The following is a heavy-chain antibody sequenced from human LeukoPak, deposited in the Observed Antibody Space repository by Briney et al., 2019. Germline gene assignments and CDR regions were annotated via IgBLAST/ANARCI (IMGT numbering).Heavy chain of an antibody. J-gene: IGHJ3*02. V-gene: IGHV3-30*02. CDR3: AKDNTVTTWEEPVDAFDI. CDR2: IRYDGRNK. CDR1: GFTFSSYG. D-gene: IGHD4-17*01. Sequence: GGSLRLSCAASGFTFSSYGMHWVRQAPGKGLEWVAFIRYDGRNKYYADSVKGRSTISRDNSKNTLYLQMNSLRAEDTAVYYCAKDNTVTTWEEPVDAFDIWGQGTMVTVSS.